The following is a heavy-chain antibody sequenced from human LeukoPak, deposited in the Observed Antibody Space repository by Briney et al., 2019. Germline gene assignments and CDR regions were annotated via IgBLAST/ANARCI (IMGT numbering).Heavy chain of an antibody. CDR1: GGSISSYY. CDR3: ARESVAQIDY. V-gene: IGHV4-59*01. D-gene: IGHD6-19*01. J-gene: IGHJ4*02. Sequence: LETLSLTCTVSGGSISSYYWSWIRQPPGKGLEWIGYIYYSGSTNYNPSLKSRVTISVDTSKKHFSLKLSSVTAADTAVYYCARESVAQIDYWGQGTLVTVSS. CDR2: IYYSGST.